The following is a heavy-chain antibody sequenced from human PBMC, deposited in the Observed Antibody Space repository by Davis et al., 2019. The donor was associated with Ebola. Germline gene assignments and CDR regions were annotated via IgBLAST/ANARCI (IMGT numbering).Heavy chain of an antibody. CDR2: IKSKTDGGTT. CDR1: GFTFSNAW. J-gene: IGHJ4*02. D-gene: IGHD3-22*01. Sequence: GESLKISCAASGFTFSNAWMSWVRQAPGKGLEWVGRIKSKTDGGTTDYAAPVKGRFTISRDDSKNTLYLQMNSLKTEDTAAYYCTTDYPSIYYDSSDTDYWGQGILVTVSS. V-gene: IGHV3-15*01. CDR3: TTDYPSIYYDSSDTDY.